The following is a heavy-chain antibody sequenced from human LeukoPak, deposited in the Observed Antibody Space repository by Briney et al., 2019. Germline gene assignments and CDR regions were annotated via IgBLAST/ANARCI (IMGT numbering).Heavy chain of an antibody. V-gene: IGHV1-46*01. CDR3: AREGNFHGSGSRRHDY. CDR1: GYTFTSYY. J-gene: IGHJ4*02. Sequence: ASVKVSCKASGYTFTSYYMHWVRQAPGQGLEWMGIINPSGGSTSYAQKFQGRVTMTRDTSTSTVYMELSSLRSEDTAVYYCAREGNFHGSGSRRHDYWGQGTLVTVSS. D-gene: IGHD3-10*01. CDR2: INPSGGST.